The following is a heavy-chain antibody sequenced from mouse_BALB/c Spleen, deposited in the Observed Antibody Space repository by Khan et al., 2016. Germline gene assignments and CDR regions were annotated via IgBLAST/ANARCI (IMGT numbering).Heavy chain of an antibody. J-gene: IGHJ2*01. Sequence: QVQLQQSGAELARPGASVKLSCKASGYTFTDYYINWVKQRTGQGLEWIGEIYPGSGNTYYNEKFKGKATLTADKSSSTAYMQLSSLTSEDSAVYFCARSVYYGSYFGYWGQGTTLTVSS. D-gene: IGHD2-2*01. CDR1: GYTFTDYY. V-gene: IGHV1-77*01. CDR2: IYPGSGNT. CDR3: ARSVYYGSYFGY.